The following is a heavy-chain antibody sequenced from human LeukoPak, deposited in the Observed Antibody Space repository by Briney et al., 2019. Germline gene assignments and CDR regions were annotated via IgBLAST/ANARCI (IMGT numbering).Heavy chain of an antibody. CDR3: AKGGSAVGRYYMDV. Sequence: PGWSLTLSCPASGFTFDEYAMHRVRQAPAKGLERVSGSSWNSRSIGYADSVKGRLTIYRDNAKNSLYLQMNSLRAEDTALYYCAKGGSAVGRYYMDVWGKGTTVTVSS. V-gene: IGHV3-9*01. CDR2: SSWNSRSI. CDR1: GFTFDEYA. D-gene: IGHD6-13*01. J-gene: IGHJ6*03.